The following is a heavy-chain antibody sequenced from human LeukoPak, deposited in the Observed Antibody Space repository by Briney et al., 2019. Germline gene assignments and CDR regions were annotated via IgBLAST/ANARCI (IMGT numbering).Heavy chain of an antibody. Sequence: SETLSLTCAVYGGSFSGYYWSWIRQPPGKGLEWIGEINHSGSTNYNPSLKSRVTISVDTSKNQFSLKLSSVTAADTAVYYCARASNYGKGYFDYWDQGTLVTVSS. CDR2: INHSGST. V-gene: IGHV4-34*01. J-gene: IGHJ4*02. D-gene: IGHD4-4*01. CDR3: ARASNYGKGYFDY. CDR1: GGSFSGYY.